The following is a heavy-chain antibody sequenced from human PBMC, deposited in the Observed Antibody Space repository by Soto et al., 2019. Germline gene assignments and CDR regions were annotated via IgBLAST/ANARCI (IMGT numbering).Heavy chain of an antibody. D-gene: IGHD1-26*01. V-gene: IGHV3-53*01. Sequence: QTGGSLRLSCAVSGFSVSNTHMAWVRKAPGKGLEWVSLMYYGGSTYFTDSVEGRFTISRDNSKNTVYLQMHSLRAEDTAQYYCARAPGGSNWIYWYFDLWGRGTLVTVSS. CDR1: GFSVSNTH. J-gene: IGHJ2*01. CDR2: MYYGGST. CDR3: ARAPGGSNWIYWYFDL.